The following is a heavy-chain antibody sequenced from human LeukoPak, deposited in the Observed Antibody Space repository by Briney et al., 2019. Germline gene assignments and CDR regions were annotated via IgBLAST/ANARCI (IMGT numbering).Heavy chain of an antibody. CDR1: GYTFTSYY. Sequence: ASVKVSCKASGYTFTSYYMHWVRQAPGQGLEWMGWINTNTGNPTYAQGFTGRFVFSLDTSVSTAYLQISSLKAEDTAVYYCARDMTSIAARGGDYWGQGTLVTVSS. CDR3: ARDMTSIAARGGDY. V-gene: IGHV7-4-1*02. J-gene: IGHJ4*02. D-gene: IGHD6-6*01. CDR2: INTNTGNP.